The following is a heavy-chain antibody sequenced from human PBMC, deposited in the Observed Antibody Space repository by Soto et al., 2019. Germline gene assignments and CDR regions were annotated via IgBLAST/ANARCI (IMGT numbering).Heavy chain of an antibody. CDR2: ISAYNGNT. CDR3: ARVDTGFSGRYIGGAFDI. CDR1: GYTFTSYG. V-gene: IGHV1-18*01. J-gene: IGHJ3*02. D-gene: IGHD1-26*01. Sequence: ASVKVSCKASGYTFTSYGISWVRQAPGQGLEWMGWISAYNGNTNYAQKLQGRVTMTTDTSTSTAYMELRSLRSDDTAVYYCARVDTGFSGRYIGGAFDIWGQGTMVTVSS.